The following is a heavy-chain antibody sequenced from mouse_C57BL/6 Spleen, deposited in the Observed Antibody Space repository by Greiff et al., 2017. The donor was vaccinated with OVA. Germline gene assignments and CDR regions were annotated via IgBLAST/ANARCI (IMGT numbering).Heavy chain of an antibody. V-gene: IGHV3-6*01. Sequence: DVQLQESGPGLVKPSQSLSLTCSVTGYSITSGYYWNWIRQFPGNKLEWMGYISYDGSNNYNPSLKNRISITRDTSKNQFFLKLNSVTTEDTATYYCAREGIYDGHYGGFAYWGQGTLVTVSA. CDR2: ISYDGSN. CDR1: GYSITSGYY. D-gene: IGHD2-3*01. J-gene: IGHJ3*01. CDR3: AREGIYDGHYGGFAY.